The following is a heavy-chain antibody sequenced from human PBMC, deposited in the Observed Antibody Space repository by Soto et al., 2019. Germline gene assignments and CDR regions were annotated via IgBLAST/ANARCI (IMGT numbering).Heavy chain of an antibody. Sequence: GGSLRLSCAASGFTFSSYGMHWVRQAPGKGLEWVAVIWYDGSNKYYADSVKGRFTISRDNSKNTLYLQMNSLRAEDTAVYYCARDRLAYTISTPWFDPWGQGTLVTVSS. V-gene: IGHV3-33*01. CDR1: GFTFSSYG. J-gene: IGHJ5*02. CDR3: ARDRLAYTISTPWFDP. D-gene: IGHD3-3*02. CDR2: IWYDGSNK.